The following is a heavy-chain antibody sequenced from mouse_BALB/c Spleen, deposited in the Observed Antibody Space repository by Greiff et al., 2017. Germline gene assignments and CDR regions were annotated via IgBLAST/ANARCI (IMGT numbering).Heavy chain of an antibody. D-gene: IGHD1-2*01. CDR1: GYTFTSYW. CDR2: INPSTGYT. V-gene: IGHV1-7*01. Sequence: QVQLQQSGADLAKPGASVKMSCKASGYTFTSYWMHWVKQRPGQGLEWIGYINPSTGYTEYNQKFKDKATLTADKSSSTAYMQLSSLTSEDSAVYYCALLRLRAYAMDYWGQGTSVTVSS. CDR3: ALLRLRAYAMDY. J-gene: IGHJ4*01.